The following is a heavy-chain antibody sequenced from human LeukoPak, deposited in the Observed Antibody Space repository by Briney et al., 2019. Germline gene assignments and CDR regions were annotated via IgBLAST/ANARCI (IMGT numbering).Heavy chain of an antibody. CDR1: GFTVSSNY. CDR2: ISYDGSNK. V-gene: IGHV3-30-3*01. Sequence: PGGSLRLSCAASGFTVSSNYMSWVRQAPGKGLEWVAVISYDGSNKYYADSVKGRFTISRDNSKNTLYLQMNSLRAEDTAVYYCARVLEAYYYGSGSYYKYFDYWGQGTLVTVSS. J-gene: IGHJ4*02. CDR3: ARVLEAYYYGSGSYYKYFDY. D-gene: IGHD3-10*01.